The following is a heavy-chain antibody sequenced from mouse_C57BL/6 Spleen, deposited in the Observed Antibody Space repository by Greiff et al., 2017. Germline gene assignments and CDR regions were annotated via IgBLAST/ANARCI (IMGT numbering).Heavy chain of an antibody. D-gene: IGHD2-3*01. Sequence: SGPELVKPGASVKIPCKASGYTFTDYNMDWVKQSHGKSLEWIGDINPNNGGTIYNQKFKGKATLTVDKSSSTAYMELRSLTSEDTAVYYCARSSYDGYYGGFAYWGQGTLVTVSA. J-gene: IGHJ3*01. CDR1: GYTFTDYN. CDR2: INPNNGGT. V-gene: IGHV1-18*01. CDR3: ARSSYDGYYGGFAY.